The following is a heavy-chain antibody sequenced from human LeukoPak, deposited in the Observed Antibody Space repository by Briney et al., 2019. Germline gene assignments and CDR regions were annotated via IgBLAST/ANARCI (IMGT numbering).Heavy chain of an antibody. CDR2: INPNSGGT. D-gene: IGHD6-13*01. Sequence: PAASVKVSCKASGYTFTSYYMHWVRQAPGQGLEWMGWINPNSGGTNYAQKFQGRVTMTRDTSISTAYMELSRLRSDDTAVYYCARYSVAAAGTGAFDIWGQGTMVTVSS. CDR1: GYTFTSYY. V-gene: IGHV1-2*02. J-gene: IGHJ3*02. CDR3: ARYSVAAAGTGAFDI.